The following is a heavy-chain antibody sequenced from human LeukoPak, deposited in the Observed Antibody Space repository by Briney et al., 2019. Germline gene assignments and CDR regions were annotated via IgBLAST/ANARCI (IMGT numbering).Heavy chain of an antibody. CDR1: GFTFSSYA. CDR3: AKYLTSNHYHGLDV. V-gene: IGHV3-64*04. CDR2: ISSNGGST. Sequence: HPGGSLRLSCSASGFTFSSYAMHWVRQAPGKGLEYVSAISSNGGSTYYADSVKGRFTISRDNSKNTLYLQMNSLRAEDTAVYYCAKYLTSNHYHGLDVWGQGTTVTVSS. D-gene: IGHD3-16*01. J-gene: IGHJ6*02.